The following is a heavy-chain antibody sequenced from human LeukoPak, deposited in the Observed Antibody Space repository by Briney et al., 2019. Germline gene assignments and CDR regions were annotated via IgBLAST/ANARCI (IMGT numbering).Heavy chain of an antibody. Sequence: SETLSLTCAVYGGSFSGYYWSWIRQPAGKGLEWIGHIYTSASTNYNPSLRSRVTMSLDTSKNQFSLELNSVTAADTAAYYCARVDTSGWHYFDDWGQGTLVTVSS. CDR3: ARVDTSGWHYFDD. J-gene: IGHJ4*02. CDR1: GGSFSGYY. D-gene: IGHD6-19*01. V-gene: IGHV4-59*10. CDR2: IYTSAST.